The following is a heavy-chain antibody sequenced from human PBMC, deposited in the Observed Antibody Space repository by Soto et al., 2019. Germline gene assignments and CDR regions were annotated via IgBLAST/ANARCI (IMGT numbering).Heavy chain of an antibody. D-gene: IGHD3-3*01. CDR2: ISYDGTSK. CDR3: ARPYYDFWNGYPNEAFDL. V-gene: IGHV3-30-3*01. Sequence: QVQLVESGGGVVQPGRSLRLSCAASDFSFNTYSMHWVRQAPGKGLEWVTVISYDGTSKSYADSVKGRFTISRDNSKNTLYLQMNSLKAEDTAVYYCARPYYDFWNGYPNEAFDLWGQGTMVSVSS. CDR1: DFSFNTYS. J-gene: IGHJ3*01.